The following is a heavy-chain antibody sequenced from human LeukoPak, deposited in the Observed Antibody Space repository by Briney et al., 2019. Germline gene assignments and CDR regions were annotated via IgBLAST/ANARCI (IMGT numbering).Heavy chain of an antibody. CDR2: INHSGST. D-gene: IGHD4-4*01. CDR3: ARGTGPDHSNYYNWFDP. V-gene: IGHV4-34*01. CDR1: GGSFSGYY. Sequence: SETLSLTCAVYGGSFSGYYWSWIRQPPGKGLEWVGEINHSGSTNYNPSLKSRVTISVDTSKNQFSLKLSSVTAADTAVYYCARGTGPDHSNYYNWFDPWGQGTLVTVSS. J-gene: IGHJ5*02.